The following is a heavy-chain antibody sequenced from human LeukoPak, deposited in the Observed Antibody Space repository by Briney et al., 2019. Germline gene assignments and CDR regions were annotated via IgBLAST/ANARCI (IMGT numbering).Heavy chain of an antibody. J-gene: IGHJ4*02. V-gene: IGHV3-7*05. D-gene: IGHD3-22*01. CDR1: GFTFSSYW. CDR2: IKQDGSEK. CDR3: ARDLRYYYDSSGYSAYYFDY. Sequence: GGSLRLSCAASGFTFSSYWMSWVRQAPGKGVERVANIKQDGSEKYYVDSVKGRFTISRDNAKNSLYLQMNSLRAEDTAVYYCARDLRYYYDSSGYSAYYFDYRGQGTLVTVSS.